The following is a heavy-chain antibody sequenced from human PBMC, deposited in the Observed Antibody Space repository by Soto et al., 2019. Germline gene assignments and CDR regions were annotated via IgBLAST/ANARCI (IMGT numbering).Heavy chain of an antibody. J-gene: IGHJ4*02. V-gene: IGHV4-59*01. D-gene: IGHD3-9*01. CDR2: IYDSGSP. Sequence: SETLSLTCTISGGSISVYYWSWIRQSPGQGLEWIGYIYDSGSPYYNPSLKTRVTISADTSKNQISLKLTSATAADTAVYFFARGVASSPPRYWGRGTLVTVSS. CDR3: ARGVASSPPRY. CDR1: GGSISVYY.